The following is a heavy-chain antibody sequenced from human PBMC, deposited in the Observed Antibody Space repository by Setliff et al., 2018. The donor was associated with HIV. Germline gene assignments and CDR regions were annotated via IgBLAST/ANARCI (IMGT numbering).Heavy chain of an antibody. Sequence: SVKVSCKASGYTFSGDYIHWVRQAPGQGLEWMGRIIPFFRTADYAQRFQGRLTIKADEYTNTAYMKLRSLTSEDTAVYYCAAGEGASWGQGTLVTVSS. J-gene: IGHJ5*02. CDR2: IIPFFRTA. V-gene: IGHV1-69*13. CDR3: AAGEGAS. D-gene: IGHD3-10*01. CDR1: GYTFSGDY.